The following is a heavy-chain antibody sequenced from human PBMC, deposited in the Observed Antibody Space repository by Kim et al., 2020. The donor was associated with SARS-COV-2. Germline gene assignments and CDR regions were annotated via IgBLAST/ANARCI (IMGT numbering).Heavy chain of an antibody. V-gene: IGHV4-59*01. J-gene: IGHJ4*02. Sequence: NNNPSLSSRVTISVHTSKNQFSLKLTSVTAADTAMYYCARISTRWSPFDYWGQGTLVTVSS. D-gene: IGHD2-2*01. CDR3: ARISTRWSPFDY.